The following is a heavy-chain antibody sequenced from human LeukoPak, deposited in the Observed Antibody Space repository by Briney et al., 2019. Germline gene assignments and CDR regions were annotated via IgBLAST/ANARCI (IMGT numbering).Heavy chain of an antibody. CDR1: GGSFSGYY. CDR3: ARRPYYYDSSGYYYYYYYYMDV. J-gene: IGHJ6*03. CDR2: INHSGST. D-gene: IGHD3-22*01. V-gene: IGHV4-34*01. Sequence: SETLSLTCAVYGGSFSGYYWSWIRQPPGKGLEWIGEINHSGSTNYNPSLKSRVTISVDTSKNQFSLKLSSVTAADTAVYYCARRPYYYDSSGYYYYYYYYMDVWGKGTTVTVSS.